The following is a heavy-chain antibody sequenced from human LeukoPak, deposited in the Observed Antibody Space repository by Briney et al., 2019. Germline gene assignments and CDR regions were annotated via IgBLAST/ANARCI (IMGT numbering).Heavy chain of an antibody. Sequence: VASVKVSCKASGYXFTNYGFSWVRQAPGQGLEWMGWISTYSGNTNYAQQLQGRVIMTSDTSTSTVYMELRSLRSDDTAVYYCARGYCRSTSCHEPPLYGMDVWGQGTTVTVS. CDR3: ARGYCRSTSCHEPPLYGMDV. V-gene: IGHV1-18*04. CDR2: ISTYSGNT. D-gene: IGHD2-2*01. CDR1: GYXFTNYG. J-gene: IGHJ6*02.